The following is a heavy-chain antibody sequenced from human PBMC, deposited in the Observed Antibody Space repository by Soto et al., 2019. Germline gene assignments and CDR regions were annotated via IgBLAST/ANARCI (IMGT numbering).Heavy chain of an antibody. CDR3: AREGYCSSTSCEADYYYYGMDV. V-gene: IGHV4-4*07. CDR1: GGSISSYY. CDR2: IYTSGST. Sequence: SETLSLTCTVSGGSISSYYWSWIRQPAGKGLEWIGRIYTSGSTNYNPSLKRRVTMSVDTSKNQFSLKLSSVTAADTAVYYCAREGYCSSTSCEADYYYYGMDVWGQGTTVTVSS. D-gene: IGHD2-2*01. J-gene: IGHJ6*02.